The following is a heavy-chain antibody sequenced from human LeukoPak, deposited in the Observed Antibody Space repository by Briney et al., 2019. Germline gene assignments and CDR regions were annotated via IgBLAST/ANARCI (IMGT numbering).Heavy chain of an antibody. CDR1: GFTFSSYA. D-gene: IGHD3-22*01. Sequence: GGPLRLSCAASGFTFSSYAMSWVRQAPGKGLEWVSAISGSGGSTYYADSVKGRFTISRDNSKNTLYLQMNSLRAEDTAVYYCAKADITMIVVVTGGGFDYWGQGTLVTVSS. CDR2: ISGSGGST. J-gene: IGHJ4*02. CDR3: AKADITMIVVVTGGGFDY. V-gene: IGHV3-23*01.